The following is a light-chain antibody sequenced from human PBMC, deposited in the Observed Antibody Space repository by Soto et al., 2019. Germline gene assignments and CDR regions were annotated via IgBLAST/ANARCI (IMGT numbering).Light chain of an antibody. V-gene: IGLV2-14*01. CDR1: SSDVGGYNY. J-gene: IGLJ1*01. Sequence: QSALTQPASVSGSPGQSITISCTGTSSDVGGYNYVSWYQQHPGKAPKLMIYDVSNRPSGVSNRFSGSKSGNTASLTISGLQAEDEADYYRSSYTSSSTLLYVFGTGTQLTVL. CDR2: DVS. CDR3: SSYTSSSTLLYV.